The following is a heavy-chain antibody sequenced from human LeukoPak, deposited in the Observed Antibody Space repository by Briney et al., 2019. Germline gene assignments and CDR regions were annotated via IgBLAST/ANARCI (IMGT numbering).Heavy chain of an antibody. Sequence: SETLSLTCTVSGGSISSYYWSWVRQPPGKGLEWIGYISYSGSTNYNPSLKSRVTISIDTSKNQFSLKLRSVTAADTAIYYCARQGYDILTGYIDAFDIWGQGTMVTVSS. CDR3: ARQGYDILTGYIDAFDI. J-gene: IGHJ3*02. CDR1: GGSISSYY. CDR2: ISYSGST. V-gene: IGHV4-59*08. D-gene: IGHD3-9*01.